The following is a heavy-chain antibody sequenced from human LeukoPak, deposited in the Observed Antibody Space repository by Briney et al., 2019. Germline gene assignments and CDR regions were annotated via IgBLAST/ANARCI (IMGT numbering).Heavy chain of an antibody. Sequence: ASVKVSCKASGYTFTGYYMHWVRQAPGQGLEWMGWINPNSGGTNYAQKFQGRVTMTRDTSIRTAYMELSRLRSDDTAVYYCARGGYSSSPGFGYWGQGTLVTVSS. J-gene: IGHJ4*02. V-gene: IGHV1-2*02. CDR1: GYTFTGYY. CDR2: INPNSGGT. CDR3: ARGGYSSSPGFGY. D-gene: IGHD6-6*01.